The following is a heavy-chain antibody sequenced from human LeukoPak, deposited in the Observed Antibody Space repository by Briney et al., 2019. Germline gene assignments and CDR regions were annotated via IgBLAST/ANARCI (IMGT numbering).Heavy chain of an antibody. CDR2: TYYRSRWYT. D-gene: IGHD6-19*01. CDR1: GDSVSSNSAA. J-gene: IGHJ4*02. Sequence: SQTLSLTCVISGDSVSSNSAAWNWIRQSPSRGLEWLGRTYYRSRWYTEYATSVKSRITISPDTSKNQFSLQLTSVTSEDTAVYYCAKEIRDQQWWGQGSLVTVSS. CDR3: AKEIRDQQW. V-gene: IGHV6-1*01.